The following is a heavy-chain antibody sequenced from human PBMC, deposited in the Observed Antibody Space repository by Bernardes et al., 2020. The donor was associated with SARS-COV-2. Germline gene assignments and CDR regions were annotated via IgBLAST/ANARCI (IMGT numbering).Heavy chain of an antibody. CDR2: IYPGDSDT. V-gene: IGHV5-51*01. J-gene: IGHJ4*02. D-gene: IGHD2-21*02. CDR1: GYSFTNYW. Sequence: ESMKISCKGSGYSFTNYWIGWVRQLPGKGLELMGIIYPGDSDTRYSPSFQGQVTISADKSISAAYLQWSSLKASDTAMYYCARRAGYCGGDCYGFDYWGQGTLVTVSS. CDR3: ARRAGYCGGDCYGFDY.